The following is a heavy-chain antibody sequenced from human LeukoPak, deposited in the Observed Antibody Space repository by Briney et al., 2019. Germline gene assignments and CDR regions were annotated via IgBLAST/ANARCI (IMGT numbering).Heavy chain of an antibody. CDR2: IYSGGST. V-gene: IGHV3-53*01. CDR1: GLTFSVHA. CDR3: ASRLYGSGSYGAFDI. D-gene: IGHD3-10*01. Sequence: PGGSLRLSCAASGLTFSVHAMSWVRQAPGKGLEWVSVIYSGGSTYYADSVKGRFTISRDNSKNTLYLQMNSLRAEDTAVYYCASRLYGSGSYGAFDIWGQGTMVTVSS. J-gene: IGHJ3*02.